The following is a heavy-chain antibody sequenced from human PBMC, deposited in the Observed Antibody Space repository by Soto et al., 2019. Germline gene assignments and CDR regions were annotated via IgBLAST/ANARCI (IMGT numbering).Heavy chain of an antibody. CDR2: IKSKTDGGTA. CDR3: TTDGEQQLALYYYGMDV. Sequence: PGGSLRLSCAASGFTFSNAWMSWVRQAPGKGLEWVGRIKSKTDGGTADYAAPVKGRFTISRDDSKNTLYLQMNSLKTEDTAVYYCTTDGEQQLALYYYGMDVWGQGTTVTVSS. V-gene: IGHV3-15*01. D-gene: IGHD6-13*01. CDR1: GFTFSNAW. J-gene: IGHJ6*02.